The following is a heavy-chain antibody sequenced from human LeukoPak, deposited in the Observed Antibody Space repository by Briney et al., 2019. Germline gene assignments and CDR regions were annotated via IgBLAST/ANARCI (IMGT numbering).Heavy chain of an antibody. J-gene: IGHJ4*02. CDR3: AKGQYSYGSSYFDY. CDR2: ISGSGGST. Sequence: GGSLRLSCAASGFTFSSYAMSWVRQAPGKGLEWVSAISGSGGSTYYADSVKGQFTISRDNSKNTLYLQMNSLRAEDTAVYYCAKGQYSYGSSYFDYWGQGTLVTVSS. D-gene: IGHD5-18*01. CDR1: GFTFSSYA. V-gene: IGHV3-23*01.